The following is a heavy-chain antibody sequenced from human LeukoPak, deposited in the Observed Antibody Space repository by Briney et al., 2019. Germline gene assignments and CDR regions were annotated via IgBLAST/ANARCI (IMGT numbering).Heavy chain of an antibody. J-gene: IGHJ5*02. V-gene: IGHV4-39*01. CDR3: ARHEYSGSYYGLSWFDP. CDR1: SGSISSSGYY. Sequence: SETLSLTCTVSSGSISSSGYYWSWIRQPPGKGLEWIASIYYSGSTYYNPSLKSRVTISVDTSKNQLSLKLSSLTAADTAVYYCARHEYSGSYYGLSWFDPWGQGTLVTVSS. D-gene: IGHD1-26*01. CDR2: IYYSGST.